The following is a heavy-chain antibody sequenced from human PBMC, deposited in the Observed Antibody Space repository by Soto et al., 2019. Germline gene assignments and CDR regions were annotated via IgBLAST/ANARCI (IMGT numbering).Heavy chain of an antibody. CDR1: GGSINRGGYS. CDR3: ARAPQIWDSPRHFDN. D-gene: IGHD1-26*01. V-gene: IGHV4-30-2*01. CDR2: IYHSGST. J-gene: IGHJ4*02. Sequence: PSETLSLTCAVSGGSINRGGYSWNWIRQPPGKGLEWIGYIYHSGSTYYNPSLRSRVTLSLDKSTNQFSLTLNSVTAADTAIYYCARAPQIWDSPRHFDNWGPGTLVTVSS.